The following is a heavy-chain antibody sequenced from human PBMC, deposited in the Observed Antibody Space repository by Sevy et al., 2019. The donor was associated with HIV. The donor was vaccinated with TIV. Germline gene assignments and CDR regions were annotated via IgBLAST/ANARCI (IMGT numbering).Heavy chain of an antibody. CDR1: GFTFSKYS. V-gene: IGHV3-23*01. CDR2: LSFGCGKI. Sequence: GESLKISCAASGFTFSKYSMSWIRQTPGKGLEWVSTLSFGCGKINYADSVKGRFTISRDDSRNTFYLQMNSLRAEDTAIYYCAREGCTKPHDYWGQGTVVTVSS. D-gene: IGHD2-8*01. CDR3: AREGCTKPHDY. J-gene: IGHJ4*02.